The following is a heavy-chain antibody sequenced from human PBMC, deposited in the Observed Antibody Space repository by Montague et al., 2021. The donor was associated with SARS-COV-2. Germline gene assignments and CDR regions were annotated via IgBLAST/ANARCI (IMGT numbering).Heavy chain of an antibody. D-gene: IGHD1-26*01. CDR1: GDSVSMISAA. CDR2: SYYMSKWYN. V-gene: IGHV6-1*01. Sequence: CAISGDSVSMISAARNSIKQSPSIRFPWLGMSYYMSKWYNEYAVSVKSRIAINPDTSKNQISLQLNSVAPEDTAVYYCARTSASSDYWGQGTLVTVSS. CDR3: ARTSASSDY. J-gene: IGHJ4*02.